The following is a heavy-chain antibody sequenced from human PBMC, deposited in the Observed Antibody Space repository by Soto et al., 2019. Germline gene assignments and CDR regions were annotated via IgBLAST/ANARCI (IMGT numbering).Heavy chain of an antibody. CDR2: IYTSGTT. V-gene: IGHV4-4*07. CDR1: GGSISGYY. D-gene: IGHD6-13*01. CDR3: ARDIAPAGMQDWFDP. J-gene: IGHJ5*02. Sequence: QVQLQESGPGLVKPSETLSLTCTVSGGSISGYYWSWIRQPAGKGLEWLGRIYTSGTTNYNPSLNSRITMSVDTSKNQFSLKLSSVTVADTAVYYCARDIAPAGMQDWFDPWGQGTLVTVSS.